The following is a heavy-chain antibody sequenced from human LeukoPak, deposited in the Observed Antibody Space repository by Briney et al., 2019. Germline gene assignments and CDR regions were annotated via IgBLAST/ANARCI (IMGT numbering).Heavy chain of an antibody. CDR3: ARGGGSSYGYAYH. J-gene: IGHJ5*02. CDR1: GYTFTSYY. CDR2: INPHSGDT. D-gene: IGHD5-18*01. Sequence: GASVKVSCKAFGYTFTSYYMHWARQAPGQGLEWMGWINPHSGDTNYAHKFQGRVTMTRDTSISIAYMELSSLKSDDTAVYYCARGGGSSYGYAYHWGQGTLVTVSS. V-gene: IGHV1-2*07.